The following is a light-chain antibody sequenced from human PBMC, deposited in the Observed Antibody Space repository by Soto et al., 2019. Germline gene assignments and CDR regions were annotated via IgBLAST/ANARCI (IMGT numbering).Light chain of an antibody. CDR3: SSYTSSSTLV. Sequence: QSALTQPASVSGSPGQSITISCTVTSSDVGGYNYVSWYQQHPGKAPKLMIYDVSNRPSGVSNRFSGSKSGNTASLTISGLQAEDEADYYCSSYTSSSTLVFGTGPRSPS. J-gene: IGLJ1*01. V-gene: IGLV2-14*01. CDR2: DVS. CDR1: SSDVGGYNY.